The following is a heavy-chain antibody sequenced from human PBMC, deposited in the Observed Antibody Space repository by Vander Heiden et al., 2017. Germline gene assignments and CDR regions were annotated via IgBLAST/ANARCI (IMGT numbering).Heavy chain of an antibody. J-gene: IGHJ4*02. V-gene: IGHV3-23*01. Sequence: EVQLLESGGGLVQPGGSLRLSCAASGFTFSSYAMSWVRQAPGKGLEWVSAISGSGGSTYYADSVKGRFTISRDNSKNTLYLQMNSLRAEDTAVYYCAKDTDYYDSSGPYFDYWGQGTLVTVSS. CDR1: GFTFSSYA. CDR3: AKDTDYYDSSGPYFDY. D-gene: IGHD3-22*01. CDR2: ISGSGGST.